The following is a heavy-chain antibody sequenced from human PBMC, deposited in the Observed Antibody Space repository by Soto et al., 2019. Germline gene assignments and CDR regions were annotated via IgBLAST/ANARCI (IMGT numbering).Heavy chain of an antibody. Sequence: GGSLRLSCAASGFTFSSYAMSWVRQAPGKGLEWVSAISGSGGSTYYADSVKGRFTISRDNSKNTLYLQMNSLRAEDTAVYYCAKDSDSSGYYSLDYWGQGTLVTVSS. CDR3: AKDSDSSGYYSLDY. J-gene: IGHJ4*02. CDR1: GFTFSSYA. D-gene: IGHD3-22*01. V-gene: IGHV3-23*01. CDR2: ISGSGGST.